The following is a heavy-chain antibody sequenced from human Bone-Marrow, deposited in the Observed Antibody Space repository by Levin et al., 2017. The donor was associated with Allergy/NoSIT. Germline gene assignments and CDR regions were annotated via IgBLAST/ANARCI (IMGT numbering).Heavy chain of an antibody. J-gene: IGHJ4*01. V-gene: IGHV3-23*01. Sequence: PGGSLRLSCEASGFSFRNYAMDWVRQAPGKGLEWVSHISSSGDRIYYADSVKGRFTISRDNSNNMVYLQMNSLRAEDTAVYYCAKDVKDCDGDCYWGSDFWGHGSLVTVSS. CDR2: ISSSGDRI. CDR1: GFSFRNYA. CDR3: AKDVKDCDGDCYWGSDF. D-gene: IGHD2-21*02.